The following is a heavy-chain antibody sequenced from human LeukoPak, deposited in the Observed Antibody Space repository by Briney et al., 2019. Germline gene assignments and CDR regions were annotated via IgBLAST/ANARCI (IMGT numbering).Heavy chain of an antibody. CDR3: VSPGNYDYVWGSYRPPFDP. V-gene: IGHV3-64D*06. Sequence: PGGSLRLSCSASGFTFSSYTMHWVRQAPGKGLEYVSAISSNGGSTYYADSVKGRFTISRDNSKNTLYLQMSSLRAEDTAVYYCVSPGNYDYVWGSYRPPFDPWGQGTLVTVSS. D-gene: IGHD3-16*02. J-gene: IGHJ5*02. CDR2: ISSNGGST. CDR1: GFTFSSYT.